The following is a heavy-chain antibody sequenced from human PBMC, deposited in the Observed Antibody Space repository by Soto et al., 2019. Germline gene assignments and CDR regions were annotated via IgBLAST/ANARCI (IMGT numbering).Heavy chain of an antibody. D-gene: IGHD2-2*01. V-gene: IGHV1-69*02. J-gene: IGHJ3*02. CDR1: GGTFSSYT. Sequence: SVKVSGKASGGTFSSYTISWVRQAPGQGLEWMGRIIPILGIANYAQKFQGRVTITADKSTSTAYMELSSLRSEDTAVYYCALCSSTSCYFSTFDIWGQGTMVTVSS. CDR2: IIPILGIA. CDR3: ALCSSTSCYFSTFDI.